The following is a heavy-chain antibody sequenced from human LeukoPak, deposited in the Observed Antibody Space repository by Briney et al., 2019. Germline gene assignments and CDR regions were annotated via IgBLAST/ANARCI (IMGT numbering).Heavy chain of an antibody. D-gene: IGHD3-10*01. J-gene: IGHJ4*02. CDR1: GFTFSSYA. CDR3: VSKGLQLFGELLD. V-gene: IGHV3-23*01. Sequence: GGSLRLSCGTSGFTFSSYAMSWVRQAPGKRLEWVSLITAIAGDTYYADSVKGRFTISRDNSRNTLYLQMDSLRAEDSAIYYCVSKGLQLFGELLDWGQGTLVTVSS. CDR2: ITAIAGDT.